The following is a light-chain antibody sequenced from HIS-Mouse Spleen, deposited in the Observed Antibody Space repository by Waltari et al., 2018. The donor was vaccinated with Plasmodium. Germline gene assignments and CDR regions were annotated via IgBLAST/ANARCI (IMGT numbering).Light chain of an antibody. V-gene: IGKV3-20*01. CDR1: QSVSSSN. J-gene: IGKJ2*01. Sequence: EIVMTQSPGTLSLSQGERATLSCRASQSVSSSNLAWYQHKPGQAPRLLIYGASSRATGIPDRFSGSGSGTDFTLTISRLEPEDFAVYYCQQYGSSPYTFGQGTKLEIK. CDR3: QQYGSSPYT. CDR2: GAS.